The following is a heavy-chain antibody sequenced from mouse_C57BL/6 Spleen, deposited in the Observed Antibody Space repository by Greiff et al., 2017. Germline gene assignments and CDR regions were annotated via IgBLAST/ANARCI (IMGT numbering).Heavy chain of an antibody. CDR2: ISSGGSYT. J-gene: IGHJ2*01. V-gene: IGHV5-6*02. CDR1: GFTFSSYG. CDR3: ARLLSTMVSDY. D-gene: IGHD2-1*01. Sequence: EVMLVESGGDLVKPGGSLKLSCAASGFTFSSYGMSWVRQTPDKRLEWVATISSGGSYTYYPDSVKGRFTISRDNAKNTLYLQMSSLKSEDTAMYYCARLLSTMVSDYWGQGTTLTVSS.